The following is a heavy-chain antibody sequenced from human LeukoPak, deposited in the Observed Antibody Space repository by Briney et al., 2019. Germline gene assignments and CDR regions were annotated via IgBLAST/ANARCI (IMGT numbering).Heavy chain of an antibody. CDR2: IYTSGST. J-gene: IGHJ4*02. Sequence: SETLSLTCTVSGGSISSYYWSWIRQPAGKGLEWIGRIYTSGSTNYDPSLKSRVTISVDTSKNRFSLELSSVTAADTGIYYCARGIGTPLHYFDSWGPGTLVTVSS. CDR1: GGSISSYY. V-gene: IGHV4-4*07. D-gene: IGHD1-1*01. CDR3: ARGIGTPLHYFDS.